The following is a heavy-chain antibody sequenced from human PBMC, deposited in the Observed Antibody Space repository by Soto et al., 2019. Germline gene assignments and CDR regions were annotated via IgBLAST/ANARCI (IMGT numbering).Heavy chain of an antibody. Sequence: GGSLRLSCAASGFTLSSYWMHWVRQAPGKGLVWVSRINGDGSNTNYADSVKGRFTISRDNAKNTLYLQMNSLRADDTAVYYCARVCTGGSCYQFDSWGQGTLVTVSS. D-gene: IGHD2-15*01. CDR1: GFTLSSYW. CDR3: ARVCTGGSCYQFDS. V-gene: IGHV3-74*01. J-gene: IGHJ4*02. CDR2: INGDGSNT.